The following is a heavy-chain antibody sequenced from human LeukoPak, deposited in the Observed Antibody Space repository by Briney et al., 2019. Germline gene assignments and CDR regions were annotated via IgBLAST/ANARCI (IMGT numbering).Heavy chain of an antibody. D-gene: IGHD3-22*01. V-gene: IGHV3-33*01. Sequence: GRSLRLSCAASGFTFSSYGMHWVRQAPGKGLEWVAVIWYDGSSKYYADSVKGRFTISRDNSKNTLYLQMNSLRAEDTAVYYCARDSLYYYDSSGPFDYWGQGTLVTVSS. CDR2: IWYDGSSK. CDR1: GFTFSSYG. J-gene: IGHJ4*02. CDR3: ARDSLYYYDSSGPFDY.